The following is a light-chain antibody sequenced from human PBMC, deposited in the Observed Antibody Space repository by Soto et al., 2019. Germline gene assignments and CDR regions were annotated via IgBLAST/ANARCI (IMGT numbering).Light chain of an antibody. Sequence: DIVMTQSPDSLAVSLGERATINCKSSQSVLHSSTNKNYLAWYQQKPGQSPNLLIYWASAREYGVPDRFSGSGSGTDFTLTISSLQAENMAVYYCQQYYSIPWTFGQGTKVEIK. V-gene: IGKV4-1*01. J-gene: IGKJ1*01. CDR1: QSVLHSSTNKNY. CDR3: QQYYSIPWT. CDR2: WAS.